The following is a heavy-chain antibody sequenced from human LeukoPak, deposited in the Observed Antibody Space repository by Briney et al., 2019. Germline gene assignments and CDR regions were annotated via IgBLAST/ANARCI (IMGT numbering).Heavy chain of an antibody. Sequence: GGSLRLSCAASKFTFSDYSMSWVRQASGKGLEWVGRIRSKANNYATTYAASMKGRFTISRDDSKNTAYLQMNSLKTEDTAVYYCTRHLYDTSGYYYHWGQGTLVTVSS. CDR3: TRHLYDTSGYYYH. V-gene: IGHV3-73*01. D-gene: IGHD3-22*01. CDR2: IRSKANNYAT. J-gene: IGHJ5*02. CDR1: KFTFSDYS.